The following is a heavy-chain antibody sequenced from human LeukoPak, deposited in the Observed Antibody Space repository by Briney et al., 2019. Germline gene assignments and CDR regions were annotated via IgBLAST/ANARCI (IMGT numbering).Heavy chain of an antibody. CDR2: IYHSGST. J-gene: IGHJ3*02. D-gene: IGHD1-20*01. CDR3: ADVTGTTGGDAFDI. CDR1: GGSISSSNW. Sequence: PSETLSLTCAVSGGSISSSNWWSWVRQPPGKGLEWIGEIYHSGSTNYNPSLKSRVTISVDKSKNQLSLKLSSVTAADTAVYYCADVTGTTGGDAFDIWGQGTMVTVSS. V-gene: IGHV4-4*02.